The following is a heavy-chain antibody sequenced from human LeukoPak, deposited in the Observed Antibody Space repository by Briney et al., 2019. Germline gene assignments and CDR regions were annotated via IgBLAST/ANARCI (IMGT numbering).Heavy chain of an antibody. CDR2: INHSGST. J-gene: IGHJ4*02. D-gene: IGHD1-1*01. CDR1: GGSFSGYY. V-gene: IGHV4-34*01. Sequence: SETLSLTCAVYGGSFSGYYWSWIRQPPGKGLEWIGEINHSGSTNYNPSLKSRVTISVDTSKNQFSLKLSSVTAADTAVYYCARGQSSWNGGADYWGQGTLVTVSS. CDR3: ARGQSSWNGGADY.